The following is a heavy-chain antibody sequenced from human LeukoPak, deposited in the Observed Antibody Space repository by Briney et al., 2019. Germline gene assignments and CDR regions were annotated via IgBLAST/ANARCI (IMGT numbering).Heavy chain of an antibody. CDR1: GFTLSSYS. J-gene: IGHJ4*02. CDR3: ARDRDYAFDY. V-gene: IGHV3-48*02. Sequence: GGSLRLSCAASGFTLSSYSMNWVRQAPGKGLEWISYINSDRYRNTIYYADTVKGRFTISRDNAKSSLYLQLNSLRDEDTAIYYCARDRDYAFDYWGQGTLVTASS. CDR2: INSDRYRNTI. D-gene: IGHD4-17*01.